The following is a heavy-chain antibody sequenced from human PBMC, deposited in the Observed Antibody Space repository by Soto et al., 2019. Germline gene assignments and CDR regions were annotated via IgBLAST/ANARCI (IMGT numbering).Heavy chain of an antibody. J-gene: IGHJ4*02. V-gene: IGHV1-69*13. CDR2: IIPIFGTA. CDR1: GGTFSSYA. Sequence: GASVKVSCKASGGTFSSYAVSWVRQAPGQGLEWMGGIIPIFGTANYAQKFQGRVTITADESTSTAYMELSSLRSEDTAVYYCARVGYYDSSGYAFDYWGQGTLVTVSS. D-gene: IGHD3-22*01. CDR3: ARVGYYDSSGYAFDY.